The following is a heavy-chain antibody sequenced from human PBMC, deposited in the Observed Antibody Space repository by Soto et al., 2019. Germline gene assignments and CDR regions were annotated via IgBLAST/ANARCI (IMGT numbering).Heavy chain of an antibody. Sequence: WGSLRLSCAASGFTFSSYGMHWVRQAPGKGLEWVAVISYDVSNKYYADSVKGRFTISGDNSKNTLYLQMNSLRAEDTAVYYFTKGSNYCGGDCYYYYYGMDVWGKGNPVTVSA. CDR2: ISYDVSNK. J-gene: IGHJ6*04. CDR1: GFTFSSYG. CDR3: TKGSNYCGGDCYYYYYGMDV. D-gene: IGHD2-21*02. V-gene: IGHV3-30*18.